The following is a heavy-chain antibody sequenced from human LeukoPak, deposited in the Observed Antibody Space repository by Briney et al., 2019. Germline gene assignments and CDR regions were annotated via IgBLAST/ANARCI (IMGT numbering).Heavy chain of an antibody. V-gene: IGHV3-23*01. CDR3: AKGRRARFGLLDY. D-gene: IGHD3/OR15-3a*01. CDR2: ISGSGGST. CDR1: GFTFSSYA. J-gene: IGHJ4*02. Sequence: PGGSLRLSCAASGFTFSSYAMSWVRQAPGKGLEWFAAISGSGGSTYYADSVKGRFTISRDNSKNTLYLQMNSLRAEDTAVYYGAKGRRARFGLLDYWGQGTLVTVSS.